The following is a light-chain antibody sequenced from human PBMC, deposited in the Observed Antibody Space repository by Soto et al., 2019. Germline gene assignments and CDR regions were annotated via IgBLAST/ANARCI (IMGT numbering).Light chain of an antibody. V-gene: IGKV3-20*01. CDR2: GAS. Sequence: EIVLTQSPGNLSLFPGERATLSCRASQSVRSAYLAWYQQKPGQAPRLLIYGASSRATGVPDRFSGSGSGTDFTLTIRRLEPEDFAVYYCQQYGGSPQTFGPGTKVEI. CDR1: QSVRSAY. J-gene: IGKJ1*01. CDR3: QQYGGSPQT.